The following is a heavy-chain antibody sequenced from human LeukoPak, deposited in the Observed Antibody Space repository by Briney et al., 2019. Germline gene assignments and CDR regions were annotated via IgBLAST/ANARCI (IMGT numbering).Heavy chain of an antibody. V-gene: IGHV4-61*08. D-gene: IGHD4-23*01. CDR1: GGSISSGDYY. CDR2: IYYIGST. Sequence: PSQTLSLTCTVSGGSISSGDYYWSWIRQPPGKGLEWIGYIYYIGSTNYSPSLKSRVTMSLDTSKNQFSLKLNSVTAADTAVYYCARNHGGWFDSWGQGTLVTVSS. CDR3: ARNHGGWFDS. J-gene: IGHJ5*01.